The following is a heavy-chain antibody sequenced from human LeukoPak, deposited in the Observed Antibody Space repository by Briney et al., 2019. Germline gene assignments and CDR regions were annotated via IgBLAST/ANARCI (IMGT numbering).Heavy chain of an antibody. V-gene: IGHV3-43*02. Sequence: QAGGSLRLSCTTSAFKFADYATHWVRQAPGKGLEWVSLICGDGGCTYYADSVKCRFTTSRDNSKNTLYLQMNSLRAEDTAVYYCAKRPMVTGGFDLWGRGTLVTVSS. CDR3: AKRPMVTGGFDL. D-gene: IGHD2-21*02. CDR1: AFKFADYA. J-gene: IGHJ2*01. CDR2: ICGDGGCT.